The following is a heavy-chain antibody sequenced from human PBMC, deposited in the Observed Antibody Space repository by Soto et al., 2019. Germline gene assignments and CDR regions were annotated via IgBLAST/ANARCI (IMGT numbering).Heavy chain of an antibody. CDR2: ISSTTNYI. CDR3: ARESEDLTSTFDY. Sequence: PGGSVRLSCAASGFTFTRYSMNWVRQAPGKGLEWVSSISSTTNYIYYGDSMKGRFTISRDNAKNSLYLEMNSLRAEDTAVYYCARESEDLTSTFDYWGLGTLVTFSS. CDR1: GFTFTRYS. J-gene: IGHJ4*02. V-gene: IGHV3-21*06.